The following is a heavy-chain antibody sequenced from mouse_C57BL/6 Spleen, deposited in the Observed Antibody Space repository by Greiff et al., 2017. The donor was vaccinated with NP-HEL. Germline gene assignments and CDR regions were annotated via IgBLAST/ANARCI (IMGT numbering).Heavy chain of an antibody. Sequence: VQLQQSGPELVKPGASVKISCKASGYTFTDYYMNWVKQSHGKSLEWIGDINPNNGGTSYNQKFKGKATLTVDKSSSTAYMELRSLTSEDSAVYYCGRTGGQLRLRSDFDYWGQGTTLTVAS. CDR3: GRTGGQLRLRSDFDY. CDR1: GYTFTDYY. CDR2: INPNNGGT. J-gene: IGHJ2*01. D-gene: IGHD3-2*02. V-gene: IGHV1-26*01.